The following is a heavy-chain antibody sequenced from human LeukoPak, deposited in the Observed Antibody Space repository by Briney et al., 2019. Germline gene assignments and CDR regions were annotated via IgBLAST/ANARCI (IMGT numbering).Heavy chain of an antibody. D-gene: IGHD6-13*01. Sequence: GGSLRPSCAASGFTFSSYAMSWVRQAPGEGLEWVSAISRIGGSTYYADSVKGRFTISRDNSKTTLYLQMNSLRAEDTAVYYCAKDILAAGTPITYYGMDVWGQGTTVTVSS. CDR3: AKDILAAGTPITYYGMDV. J-gene: IGHJ6*02. CDR2: ISRIGGST. CDR1: GFTFSSYA. V-gene: IGHV3-23*01.